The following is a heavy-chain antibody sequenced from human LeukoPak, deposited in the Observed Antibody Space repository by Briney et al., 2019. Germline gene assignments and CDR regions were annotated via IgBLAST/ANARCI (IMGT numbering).Heavy chain of an antibody. D-gene: IGHD5-18*01. CDR2: IYPGDSDT. CDR3: ARHGTGNTAMEANDY. Sequence: GESLKISCKGSGYRFTSYWIGWVRQMPGKGLEWMGIIYPGDSDTRYSPSFQGQVTISADKSISTAYLQWSSLKASDAAMYYCARHGTGNTAMEANDYWGQGTLVTVSS. V-gene: IGHV5-51*01. J-gene: IGHJ4*02. CDR1: GYRFTSYW.